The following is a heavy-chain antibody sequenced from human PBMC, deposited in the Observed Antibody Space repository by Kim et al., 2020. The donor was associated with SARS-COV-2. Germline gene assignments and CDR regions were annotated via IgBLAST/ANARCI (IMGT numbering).Heavy chain of an antibody. J-gene: IGHJ4*02. CDR2: ISSSSSYT. CDR3: ARARMRAYCSGGSCYGFPTSWDY. CDR1: GFTFSDYY. V-gene: IGHV3-11*05. D-gene: IGHD2-15*01. Sequence: GGSLRLSCAASGFTFSDYYMSWIRQAPGKGLEWVSYISSSSSYTNYADSVKGRFTISRDNAKNSLYLQMNSLRAEDTAVYYCARARMRAYCSGGSCYGFPTSWDYWGQGPLVTVSS.